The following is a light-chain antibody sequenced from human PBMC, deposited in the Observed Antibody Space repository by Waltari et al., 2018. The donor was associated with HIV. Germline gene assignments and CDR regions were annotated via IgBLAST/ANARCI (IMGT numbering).Light chain of an antibody. J-gene: IGLJ3*02. CDR1: SPTIGRNT. CDR3: ATWDDSPDGPV. CDR2: SKK. V-gene: IGLV1-44*01. Sequence: HSVLTQPPSASGTPGQRVTISCPGSSPTIGRNTVTWYQHLPGPAPKLPIYSKKQRPSGVPDGFSGSKSGTSASLAISGLQSEDEADYYCATWDDSPDGPVFGGGTKLTV.